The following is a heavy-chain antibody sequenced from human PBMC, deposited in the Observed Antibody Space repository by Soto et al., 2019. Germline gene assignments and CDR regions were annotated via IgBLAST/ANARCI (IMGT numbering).Heavy chain of an antibody. CDR1: GFTFSTYG. V-gene: IGHV3-30*18. CDR3: AKDRFIAVAGTFDY. CDR2: ISYDGSKK. D-gene: IGHD6-19*01. J-gene: IGHJ4*02. Sequence: GGSLRLSCAASGFTFSTYGMHWVRQAPGKGLEWVAVISYDGSKKDYADSVKGRFTISRDNSKYTLYLQTNSLRAEDTAVYYCAKDRFIAVAGTFDYWGQGTLVTVSS.